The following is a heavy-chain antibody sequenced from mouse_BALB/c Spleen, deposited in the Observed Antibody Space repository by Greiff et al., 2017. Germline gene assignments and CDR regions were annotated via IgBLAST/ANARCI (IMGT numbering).Heavy chain of an antibody. CDR2: ISSGGGST. Sequence: EVQVVESGGGLVQPGGSLKLSCAASGFAFSSYDMSWVRQTPEKRLEWVAYISSGGGSTYYPDTVKGRFTISRDNAKNTLYLQMSSLKSEDTAMYYCARHRDYYGSSYWFAYWGQGTLVTVSA. J-gene: IGHJ3*01. CDR3: ARHRDYYGSSYWFAY. D-gene: IGHD1-1*01. V-gene: IGHV5-12-1*01. CDR1: GFAFSSYD.